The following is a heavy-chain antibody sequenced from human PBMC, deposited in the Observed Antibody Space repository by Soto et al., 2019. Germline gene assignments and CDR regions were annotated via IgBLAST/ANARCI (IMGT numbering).Heavy chain of an antibody. CDR3: ARLAVAGTYDY. CDR1: GGSISSSSYY. J-gene: IGHJ4*02. V-gene: IGHV4-39*01. CDR2: IYYSGST. D-gene: IGHD6-19*01. Sequence: SETLSLTCTVSGGSISSSSYYWGWIRQPPGKGLEWIGSIYYSGSTYYNPSLKSRVTISVDTSKNQFSLKLSSVTAADTAVYYCARLAVAGTYDYWGQGTLVTVSS.